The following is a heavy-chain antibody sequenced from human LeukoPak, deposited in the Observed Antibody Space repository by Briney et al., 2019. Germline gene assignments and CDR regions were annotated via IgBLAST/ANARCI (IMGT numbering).Heavy chain of an antibody. Sequence: GGSLRLSCAAAGFTCSRCALTWLPQAPVTELEGVSTISGTGVTTFYADSVRGRFTISRDNSKNTLYLQMSSLRAEDTAVYYCATHYDTSGYYYFDFWGQGTLVTVSS. D-gene: IGHD3-22*01. V-gene: IGHV3-23*01. CDR3: ATHYDTSGYYYFDF. CDR1: GFTCSRCA. J-gene: IGHJ4*02. CDR2: ISGTGVTT.